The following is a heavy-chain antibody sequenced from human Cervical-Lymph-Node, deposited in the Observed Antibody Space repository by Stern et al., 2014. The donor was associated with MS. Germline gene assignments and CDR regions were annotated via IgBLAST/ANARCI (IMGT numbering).Heavy chain of an antibody. D-gene: IGHD4-17*01. CDR2: FDPEDGVA. J-gene: IGHJ4*02. CDR1: GYSLTEFS. CDR3: ALQYGSFDY. V-gene: IGHV1-24*01. Sequence: HVQLVQSGADVKKPGASGKISCQVSGYSLTEFSIHWVRQAPGKGLEWMGGFDPEDGVAVYSEKFQDRVIMTEDTSTDTAYMELSSLRSEDTAVYYCALQYGSFDYWGQGTLVTVSS.